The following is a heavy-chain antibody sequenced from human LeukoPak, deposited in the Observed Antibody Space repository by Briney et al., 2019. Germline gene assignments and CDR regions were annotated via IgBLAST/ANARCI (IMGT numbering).Heavy chain of an antibody. V-gene: IGHV3-7*01. CDR3: ARDSAGNDY. J-gene: IGHJ4*02. Sequence: PGGSLRLSCAASGFTFSTYWMSWVRQAPGKGLEWVANIKQDGSEKYYVDSVKGRLTITRDNAKNSLYLQMNSLRAEDTAMYYCARDSAGNDYWGQGTLVTVSS. D-gene: IGHD6-13*01. CDR1: GFTFSTYW. CDR2: IKQDGSEK.